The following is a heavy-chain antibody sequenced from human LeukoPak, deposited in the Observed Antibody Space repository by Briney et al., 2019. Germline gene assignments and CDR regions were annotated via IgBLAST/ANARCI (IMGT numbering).Heavy chain of an antibody. V-gene: IGHV1-18*01. CDR1: GYTFTSYG. D-gene: IGHD1-26*01. Sequence: ASVKVSCKASGYTFTSYGISWVRQAPGQGLEWMVWISAYNGNTNYAQKLQGRVTMTTDTSTSTAYMELRSLRSDDTAVYYCARDRSGSYYPWFDPWGQGTLVTVSS. J-gene: IGHJ5*02. CDR2: ISAYNGNT. CDR3: ARDRSGSYYPWFDP.